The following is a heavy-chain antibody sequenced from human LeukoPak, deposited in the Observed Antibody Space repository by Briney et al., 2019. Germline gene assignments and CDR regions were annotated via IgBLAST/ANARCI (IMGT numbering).Heavy chain of an antibody. D-gene: IGHD2-2*01. CDR2: ISGGGDSA. V-gene: IGHV3-23*01. Sequence: GGSLRLSCAASGFTFSGYAMTWVRQTTGKGLEWVSVISGGGDSADYADSMKGRFTISRDNSKNTLYLQMNSLRAEDTALYYCAKLGCTGTFCYANYWGQGTLVTVSS. J-gene: IGHJ4*02. CDR1: GFTFSGYA. CDR3: AKLGCTGTFCYANY.